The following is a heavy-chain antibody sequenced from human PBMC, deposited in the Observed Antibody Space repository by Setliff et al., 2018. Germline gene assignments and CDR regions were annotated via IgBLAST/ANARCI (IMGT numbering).Heavy chain of an antibody. D-gene: IGHD4-17*01. V-gene: IGHV1-8*01. CDR3: ARDKREYGDYGCDY. CDR2: MNPKSGNA. CDR1: GYTFTSYD. J-gene: IGHJ4*02. Sequence: ASVKVSCKASGYTFTSYDINWVRQATGQGLEWVGWMNPKSGNAGSVQKFQGRVSMTRNTSISTAYMELSNLRSEDTAVYYCARDKREYGDYGCDYWGQGTLVTVSS.